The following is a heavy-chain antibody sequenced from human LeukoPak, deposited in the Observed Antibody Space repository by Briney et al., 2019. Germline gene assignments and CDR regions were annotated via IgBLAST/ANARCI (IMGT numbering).Heavy chain of an antibody. CDR3: ARLGWLYGSGSMNWFDS. Sequence: SETLSLTCTVSGGSISRSNYYWGWIRQPPGKGLEWIGSICYTGSTYDNLSLKSRVTISVDTSKNQFSLKLTSVTAADTAVYYCARLGWLYGSGSMNWFDSWGQGTLVTVSS. CDR1: GGSISRSNYY. D-gene: IGHD3-10*01. CDR2: ICYTGST. J-gene: IGHJ5*01. V-gene: IGHV4-39*01.